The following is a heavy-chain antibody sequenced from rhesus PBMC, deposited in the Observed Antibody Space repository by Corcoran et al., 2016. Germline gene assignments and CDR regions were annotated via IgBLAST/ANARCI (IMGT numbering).Heavy chain of an antibody. V-gene: IGHV4-65*01. CDR2: ISGSSGST. J-gene: IGHJ4*01. CDR1: GGSVSSSDW. D-gene: IGHD4-23*01. Sequence: QVQLQESGPGLVKPSETLSLTCAVSGGSVSSSDWWSWFRQPPGKGLEWIGYISGSSGSTYYNPSLKSRLIISTDTSKSQFSLKLSSVTAADTAVYYCARGCTVTFFDYWGQGVRVTVSS. CDR3: ARGCTVTFFDY.